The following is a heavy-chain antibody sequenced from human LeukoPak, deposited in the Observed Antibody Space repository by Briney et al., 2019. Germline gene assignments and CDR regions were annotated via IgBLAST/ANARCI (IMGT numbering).Heavy chain of an antibody. J-gene: IGHJ4*02. CDR3: AADPSTTYYYDSSGYSV. Sequence: SVKVSCKASGFTFTSSAVQWVRQARGQRLEWIGWIVVGSGNTNYAQKFQERVTITRDMSTSTAYMELSSLGSEDTAVYYCAADPSTTYYYDSSGYSVWGQGTLVTVSS. D-gene: IGHD3-22*01. CDR1: GFTFTSSA. V-gene: IGHV1-58*01. CDR2: IVVGSGNT.